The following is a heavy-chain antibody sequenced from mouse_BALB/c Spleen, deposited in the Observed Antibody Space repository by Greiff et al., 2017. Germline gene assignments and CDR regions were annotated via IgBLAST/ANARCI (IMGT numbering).Heavy chain of an antibody. CDR2: ISSGSSTI. D-gene: IGHD3-1*01. V-gene: IGHV5-17*02. Sequence: EVHLVESGGGLVQPGGSRKLSCAASGFTFSSFGMHWVRQAPEKGLEWVAYISSGSSTIYYADTVKGRFTISRDNPKNTLFLQMTSLRSEDTAMYYCARSGDVDYWGQGTTLTVSS. CDR3: ARSGDVDY. J-gene: IGHJ2*01. CDR1: GFTFSSFG.